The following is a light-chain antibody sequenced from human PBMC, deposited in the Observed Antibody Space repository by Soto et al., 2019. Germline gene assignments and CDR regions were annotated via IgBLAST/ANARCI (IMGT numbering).Light chain of an antibody. J-gene: IGLJ2*01. Sequence: QSALIQPASVSASPGQSITISCTGTSRDVGSYNYVSWYQLLPGKAPKLIMFEVSNRPSGVPDRFSGSKAGNAASLIISGLQPEDEADYYCSSYSKSSSVLFGGGTKLTVL. CDR2: EVS. CDR3: SSYSKSSSVL. V-gene: IGLV2-14*01. CDR1: SRDVGSYNY.